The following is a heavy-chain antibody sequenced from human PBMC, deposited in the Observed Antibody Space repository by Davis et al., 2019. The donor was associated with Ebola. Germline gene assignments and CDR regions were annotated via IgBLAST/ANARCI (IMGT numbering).Heavy chain of an antibody. CDR2: IYYRGST. CDR1: GGSFSGYY. Sequence: SETLSLTCAVYGGSFSGYYWSWIRQPPGKGLEWIGYIYYRGSTNYNPSLKSRVTISVDASKNQFSLKLSSVTAADTAVYYCARTTRASGWFLDYWGQGALVTVSS. D-gene: IGHD6-19*01. CDR3: ARTTRASGWFLDY. J-gene: IGHJ4*02. V-gene: IGHV4-34*01.